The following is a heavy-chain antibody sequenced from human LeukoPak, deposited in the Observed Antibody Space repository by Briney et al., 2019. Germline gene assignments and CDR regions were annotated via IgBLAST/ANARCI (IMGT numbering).Heavy chain of an antibody. V-gene: IGHV3-23*01. D-gene: IGHD1-26*01. CDR3: AXDQRWESPHYLDS. J-gene: IGHJ4*02. CDR2: XXAXXXXT. Sequence: GGSLRLSCAASGFTFXXSAMSWXRXVPGXXXXXXXXXXAXXXXTXXXXXXXXXXTIXXXNSKNXXYXQMNSLRDEDTAVYYCAXDQRWESPHYLDSWGQGTLVTVSS. CDR1: GFTFXXSA.